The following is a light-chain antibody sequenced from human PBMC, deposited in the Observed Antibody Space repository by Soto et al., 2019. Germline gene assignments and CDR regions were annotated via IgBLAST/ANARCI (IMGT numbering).Light chain of an antibody. V-gene: IGKV3-20*01. CDR3: QQYGSSPPQSGVYT. J-gene: IGKJ2*01. Sequence: EIVLTQSPGTLSLSPGERATLSCRASQSVSSSYLAWYQQKPGQAPRLLIYGASSRATGIPDRFSGSGSGTDFTLTISRLEPEDFAVYYCQQYGSSPPQSGVYTFGQGTKLEIK. CDR2: GAS. CDR1: QSVSSSY.